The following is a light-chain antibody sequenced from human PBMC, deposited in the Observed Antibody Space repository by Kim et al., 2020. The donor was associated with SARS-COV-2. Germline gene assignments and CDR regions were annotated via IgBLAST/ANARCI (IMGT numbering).Light chain of an antibody. CDR2: AAS. CDR3: QQYYSYPFT. J-gene: IGKJ3*01. V-gene: IGKV1-16*02. CDR1: QGICNY. Sequence: AAVGDRDTITCRARQGICNYLAWFQQKPGKAPPSLIYAASSLQSGVPSQFRGSGSGTDFTLTIRSLQHEDFATYSCQQYYSYPFTFGPGTKVDIK.